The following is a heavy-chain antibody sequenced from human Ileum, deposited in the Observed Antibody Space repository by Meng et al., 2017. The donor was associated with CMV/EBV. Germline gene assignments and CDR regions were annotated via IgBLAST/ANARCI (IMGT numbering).Heavy chain of an antibody. Sequence: GRLRRGGAGLLKPSEILSLTWAVYSGSFSDFFWGWIRQPPGKGLEWIGESSNSGNTKYNPSLKSRVTISVDASKNQFSLNMRSVTAADTAVYYCARGRDFWWEMDYTGQGTLVTVSS. V-gene: IGHV4-34*01. CDR1: SGSFSDFF. J-gene: IGHJ4*02. CDR2: SSNSGNT. D-gene: IGHD1-26*01. CDR3: ARGRDFWWEMDY.